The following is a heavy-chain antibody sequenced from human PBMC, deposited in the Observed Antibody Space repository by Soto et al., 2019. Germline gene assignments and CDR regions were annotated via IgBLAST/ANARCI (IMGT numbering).Heavy chain of an antibody. CDR1: GYSFTTYA. CDR2: INTANGNT. V-gene: IGHV1-3*04. J-gene: IGHJ5*02. D-gene: IGHD3-10*01. Sequence: QVQLVQSGAEVKKPGASVKVSCQASGYSFTTYAIHWVRQAPGQGLEWMGWINTANGNTEYSQKFQGRVTFTRDTSASTAYMDLTSLTSEDTATYYCARRFKSAGWFHHWGQGTLVTVSS. CDR3: ARRFKSAGWFHH.